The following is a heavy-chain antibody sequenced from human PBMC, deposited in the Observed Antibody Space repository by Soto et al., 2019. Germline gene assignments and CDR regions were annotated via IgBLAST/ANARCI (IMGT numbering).Heavy chain of an antibody. J-gene: IGHJ4*02. V-gene: IGHV3-11*06. CDR3: ARSLVVPASHFDY. CDR2: ISSSSSYT. D-gene: IGHD2-2*01. Sequence: VGSLRLSCAASGFTFNDYYMSWIRQAPGKGLEWVSYISSSSSYTNYADSVKGRFTISRDNAKNSLYLQMNSLRAEDTAVYYCARSLVVPASHFDYWGQGTLVTVSS. CDR1: GFTFNDYY.